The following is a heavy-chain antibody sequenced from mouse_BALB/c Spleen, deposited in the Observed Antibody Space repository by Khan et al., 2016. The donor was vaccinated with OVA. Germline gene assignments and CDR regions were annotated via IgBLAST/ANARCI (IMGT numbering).Heavy chain of an antibody. D-gene: IGHD1-1*01. V-gene: IGHV5-12-2*01. CDR3: ARPSTTEYDYGMDY. J-gene: IGHJ4*01. CDR1: GFTFSSYT. Sequence: EVQLVESGGGLVQPGGSLKLSCAASGFTFSSYTMSWVRQTPDKRLEWVAFISHGGSNAYYPDTVKGRFTSSRDNAKNTLYPQMSSLKSEDTAMYYCARPSTTEYDYGMDYWGQGTSVTVSS. CDR2: ISHGGSNA.